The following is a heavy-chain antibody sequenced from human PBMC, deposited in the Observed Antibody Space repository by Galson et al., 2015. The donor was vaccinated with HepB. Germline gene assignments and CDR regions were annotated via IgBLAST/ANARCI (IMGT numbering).Heavy chain of an antibody. V-gene: IGHV3-73*01. J-gene: IGHJ3*02. Sequence: SLRLSCAASGFTFSGSAMHWVRQASGKGLEWVGRIRSKANSYATAYAASVKGRFTISRDDSKNTAYLQMNSLKTEDTAVYYCTPARWELLRGYDAFDIWGQGTMVTVSS. CDR3: TPARWELLRGYDAFDI. D-gene: IGHD1-26*01. CDR2: IRSKANSYAT. CDR1: GFTFSGSA.